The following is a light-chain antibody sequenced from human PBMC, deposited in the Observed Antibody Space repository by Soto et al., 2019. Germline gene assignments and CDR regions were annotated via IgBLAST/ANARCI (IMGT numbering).Light chain of an antibody. J-gene: IGLJ1*01. V-gene: IGLV3-21*02. Sequence: SYELTQPPSVSVAPGQTARITCGGNNIGSKSVQWYQQKPGQAPVLVVYDDSDRPSGIPERFSGSNSGNTATLTISRVEAGDEADYYCQVWDSSSDHFVFGTGTRSPS. CDR2: DDS. CDR3: QVWDSSSDHFV. CDR1: NIGSKS.